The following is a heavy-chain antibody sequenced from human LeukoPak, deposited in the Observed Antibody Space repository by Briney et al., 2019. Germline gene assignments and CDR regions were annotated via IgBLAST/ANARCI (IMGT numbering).Heavy chain of an antibody. CDR2: IYYSGST. Sequence: SQTLSLTCTVSGGSISSGGYYWSWIRQHPGKGLEWIGYIYYSGSTYYNPSLKSRVTISVDTSKNQFSLKLSSVTAADTAVYYCAREKVANPPNWFDPWGQGTLVTVSS. V-gene: IGHV4-31*03. J-gene: IGHJ5*02. D-gene: IGHD2-15*01. CDR1: GGSISSGGYY. CDR3: AREKVANPPNWFDP.